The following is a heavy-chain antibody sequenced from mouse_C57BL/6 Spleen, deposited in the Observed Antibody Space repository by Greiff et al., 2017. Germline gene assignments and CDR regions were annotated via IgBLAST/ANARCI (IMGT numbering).Heavy chain of an antibody. J-gene: IGHJ3*01. CDR1: GFTFSDYG. CDR3: APYYDYDEEFAY. Sequence: EVKLMESGGGLVKPGGSLKLSCAASGFTFSDYGMHWVRQAPEKGLEWVAYISRGSSTIYYADTVKGRFTISRDNAKNTLFLQMTSLRSEDTAMYYCAPYYDYDEEFAYWGQGTLVTVSA. CDR2: ISRGSSTI. D-gene: IGHD2-4*01. V-gene: IGHV5-17*01.